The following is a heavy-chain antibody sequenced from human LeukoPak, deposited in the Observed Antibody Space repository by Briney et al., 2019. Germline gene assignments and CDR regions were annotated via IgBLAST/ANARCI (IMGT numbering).Heavy chain of an antibody. Sequence: GASVKVSCKASGYTFTSYGISWVRQAPGQGLEWMGWISAYNGSTNYAQKLQGRVTMTTDTSTSTAYMELRSLRSDDTAVYYCARVIEGGTPDHLTGYYIGIDYWGQGTLVTVSS. D-gene: IGHD3-9*01. CDR3: ARVIEGGTPDHLTGYYIGIDY. CDR2: ISAYNGST. CDR1: GYTFTSYG. V-gene: IGHV1-18*01. J-gene: IGHJ4*02.